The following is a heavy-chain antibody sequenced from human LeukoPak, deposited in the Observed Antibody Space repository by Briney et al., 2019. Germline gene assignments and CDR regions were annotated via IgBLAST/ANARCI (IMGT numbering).Heavy chain of an antibody. CDR3: ARGLWGSSGYSVGY. V-gene: IGHV3-48*03. D-gene: IGHD3-22*01. CDR1: GFTFSSYE. CDR2: ISSSGTTI. Sequence: QSGGSLRLSCAASGFTFSSYEMHWVRQVPGKGLEWVSYISSSGTTIYYADSLKGRFTISRDNAKNSLYLQMNSLRAEDTAVYYCARGLWGSSGYSVGYWGQGTLVTVSS. J-gene: IGHJ4*02.